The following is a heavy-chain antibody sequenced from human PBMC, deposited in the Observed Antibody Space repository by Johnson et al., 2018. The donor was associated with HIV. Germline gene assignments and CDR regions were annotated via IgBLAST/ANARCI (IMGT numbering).Heavy chain of an antibody. CDR3: ASQVRGLRLGVDAFDI. D-gene: IGHD3-16*01. V-gene: IGHV3-23*04. J-gene: IGHJ3*02. Sequence: VQLVESGGGLVQPGGSLRLSCAASGFTFSSYAMSWVRQAPGKGLEWVSGISGSGGSTNYADSVKGRFTISRDNSKNTLYLQMNKLRAEDTAVYFCASQVRGLRLGVDAFDIWGQGTMVTVSS. CDR2: ISGSGGST. CDR1: GFTFSSYA.